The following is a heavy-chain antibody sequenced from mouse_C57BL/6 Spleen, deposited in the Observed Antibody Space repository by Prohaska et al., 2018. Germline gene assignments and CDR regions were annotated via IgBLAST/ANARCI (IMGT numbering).Heavy chain of an antibody. D-gene: IGHD2-1*01. CDR2: INPNNGGT. V-gene: IGHV1-18*01. CDR3: ARWLYYGNLNYYAMDY. Sequence: HGKSLEWIGDINPNNGGTIYNQKFKGKATLTVDKSSSTAYMELRSLTSEDTAVYYCARWLYYGNLNYYAMDYWGQGTSVTVSS. J-gene: IGHJ4*01.